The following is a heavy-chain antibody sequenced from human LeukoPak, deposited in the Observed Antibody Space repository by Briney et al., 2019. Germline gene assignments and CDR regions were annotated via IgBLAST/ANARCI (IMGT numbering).Heavy chain of an antibody. CDR3: AKRGSDWYYLDY. CDR1: GFTFSSYG. J-gene: IGHJ4*02. CDR2: ISYDSSNK. D-gene: IGHD1-26*01. Sequence: GRSLRLSCAASGFTFSSYGIHWVRQAPGKGLECVAVISYDSSNKFYADSVKGRFTISRDNSKNTVGLQMNSLRPEDTAMYYCAKRGSDWYYLDYWGQGALVTVSS. V-gene: IGHV3-30*18.